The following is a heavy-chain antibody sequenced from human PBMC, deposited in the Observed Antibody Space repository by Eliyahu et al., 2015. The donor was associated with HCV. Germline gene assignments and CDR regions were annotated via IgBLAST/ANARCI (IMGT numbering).Heavy chain of an antibody. V-gene: IGHV1-69*01. D-gene: IGHD3-3*01. J-gene: IGHJ6*02. Sequence: LEWMGGIIPIFGTANYAQKFQGRVTITADESTSTAYMELSSLRSEDTAVYYCARESYDSRGVWGQGTTVTVSS. CDR3: ARESYDSRGV. CDR2: IIPIFGTA.